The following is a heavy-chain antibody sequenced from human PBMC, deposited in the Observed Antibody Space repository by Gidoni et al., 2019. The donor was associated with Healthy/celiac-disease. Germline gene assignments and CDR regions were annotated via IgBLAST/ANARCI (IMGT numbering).Heavy chain of an antibody. V-gene: IGHV3-64D*06. D-gene: IGHD3-16*01. CDR2: ISSNGGGT. J-gene: IGHJ4*02. CDR3: VKDQDWGGMSYYFDY. CDR1: GFTFSSYA. Sequence: EVQLVESGGGLVQPGGSLRLSCSASGFTFSSYAMHWVRQAPGKGLEYVSAISSNGGGTYYADSVKGRFTISRDNSKNTLYLQMSSLRAEDTAVYYCVKDQDWGGMSYYFDYWGQGTLVTVSS.